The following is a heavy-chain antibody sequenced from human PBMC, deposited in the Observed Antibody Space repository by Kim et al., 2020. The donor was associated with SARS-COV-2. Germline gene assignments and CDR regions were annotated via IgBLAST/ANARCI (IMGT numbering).Heavy chain of an antibody. D-gene: IGHD2-2*01. CDR1: GFTFSSYA. J-gene: IGHJ6*02. CDR2: ISGSGGST. V-gene: IGHV3-23*01. CDR3: AKDAISLYCSSTSCIAEYYYYGMDV. Sequence: GGSLRLSCAASGFTFSSYAMSWVRQAPGKGLEWVSAISGSGGSTYYADSVKGRFTISRDNSKNTLYLQMNSLRAEDTAVYYCAKDAISLYCSSTSCIAEYYYYGMDVWGQGTTVTVSS.